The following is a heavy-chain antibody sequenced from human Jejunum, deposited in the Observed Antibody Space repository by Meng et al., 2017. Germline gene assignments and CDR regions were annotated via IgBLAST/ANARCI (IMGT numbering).Heavy chain of an antibody. Sequence: QVQLQQVGAGLLKPSETLKLTCTAYGGSSSGFYLSWIRQPPGKGLEWIGEIHPSGSNDYNPSLKSRLTISLDTSKNQFSLSLNSATAAETGIYYCTRGTDRAKSGDYWGQGTLVTVSS. J-gene: IGHJ4*02. CDR3: TRGTDRAKSGDY. D-gene: IGHD1-14*01. CDR1: GGSSSGFY. V-gene: IGHV4-34*01. CDR2: IHPSGSN.